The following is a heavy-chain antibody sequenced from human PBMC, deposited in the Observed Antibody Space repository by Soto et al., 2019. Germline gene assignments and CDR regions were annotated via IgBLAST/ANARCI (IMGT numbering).Heavy chain of an antibody. Sequence: GGSLRLSCAASGFTFSSYGMHWVRHDPAKGLQGGAVIWYDGSNKYYADSVKGRFTISRDNSKNTLYLKMNSLRAEDTAVYYCARDVDIARPWYYHGMDVWGQGTPVTVSS. CDR3: ARDVDIARPWYYHGMDV. D-gene: IGHD5-12*01. CDR1: GFTFSSYG. J-gene: IGHJ6*02. CDR2: IWYDGSNK. V-gene: IGHV3-33*01.